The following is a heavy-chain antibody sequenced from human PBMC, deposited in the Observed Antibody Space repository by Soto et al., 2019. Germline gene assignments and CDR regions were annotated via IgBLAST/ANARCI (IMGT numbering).Heavy chain of an antibody. CDR3: ASVFEAHLGGRSNDAFDI. V-gene: IGHV1-8*01. Sequence: GGPVKGSCKASGYTLTRYDIKRGRQATGQGVEWMGWMNPNSGNTGYAQKFQGRVTMTRNTSISTAYMELSSLRSEDTAVYYCASVFEAHLGGRSNDAFDIWGQGTMVAVSS. D-gene: IGHD3-16*01. CDR1: GYTLTRYD. J-gene: IGHJ3*02. CDR2: MNPNSGNT.